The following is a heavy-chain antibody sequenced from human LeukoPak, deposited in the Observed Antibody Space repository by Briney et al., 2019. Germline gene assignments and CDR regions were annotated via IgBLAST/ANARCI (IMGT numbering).Heavy chain of an antibody. Sequence: SETLSLTCTVSGYSISSGYYWGWIRQPPGKGLEWIGSIYHSGSTYYNPSLKSRVTISVDTSKNQFSLKLSSVTAADTAVYYCARADYSSAWSHDYYYMDVWGKGTTVTVSS. V-gene: IGHV4-38-2*02. J-gene: IGHJ6*03. D-gene: IGHD6-13*01. CDR3: ARADYSSAWSHDYYYMDV. CDR1: GYSISSGYY. CDR2: IYHSGST.